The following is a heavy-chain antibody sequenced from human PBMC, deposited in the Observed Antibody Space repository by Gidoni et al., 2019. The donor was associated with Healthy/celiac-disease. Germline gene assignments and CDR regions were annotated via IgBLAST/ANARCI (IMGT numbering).Heavy chain of an antibody. Sequence: QVQLQESGPGLVKPSETLSLTCTVSGGSISSYYWSWIRQPPGKGLEWIGYIYYSGSTNYNPSLKSRVTISVDTSKNQFSLKLSSVTAADTAVYYCAREMGIAALHWFDPWGQGTLVTVSS. CDR2: IYYSGST. J-gene: IGHJ5*02. D-gene: IGHD6-13*01. CDR3: AREMGIAALHWFDP. V-gene: IGHV4-59*01. CDR1: GGSISSYY.